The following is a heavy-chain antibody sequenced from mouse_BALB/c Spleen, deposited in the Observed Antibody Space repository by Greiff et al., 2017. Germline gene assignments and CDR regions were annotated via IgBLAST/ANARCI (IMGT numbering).Heavy chain of an antibody. D-gene: IGHD1-1*01. CDR1: GYTFTSYY. V-gene: IGHV1S81*02. CDR3: TSDGSSYAWFAY. CDR2: INPSNGGT. J-gene: IGHJ3*01. Sequence: QVQLKESGAELVKPGASVKLSCKASGYTFTSYYMYWVKQRPGQGLEWIGEINPSNGGTNFNEKFKSKATLTVDKSSSTAYMQLSSLTSEDSADYYCTSDGSSYAWFAYWGQGTLVTVSA.